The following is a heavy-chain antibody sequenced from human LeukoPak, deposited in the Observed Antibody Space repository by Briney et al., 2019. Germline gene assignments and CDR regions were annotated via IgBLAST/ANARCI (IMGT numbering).Heavy chain of an antibody. J-gene: IGHJ6*02. Sequence: GGSLRLSCAASGFTFSSYAMSWVRQAPGKGLEWVSAISGSGGSTYYADSVKGRFTISRDNSKNSLYLQMNSLRTEDTALYYCAKAIYCSSTSCYWTREDYGMDVWGQGTTVTVSS. CDR3: AKAIYCSSTSCYWTREDYGMDV. D-gene: IGHD2-2*01. CDR2: ISGSGGST. CDR1: GFTFSSYA. V-gene: IGHV3-23*01.